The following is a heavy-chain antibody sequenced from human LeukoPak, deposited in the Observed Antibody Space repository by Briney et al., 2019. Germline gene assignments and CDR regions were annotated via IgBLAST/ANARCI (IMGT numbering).Heavy chain of an antibody. Sequence: GESLKISCKGSGYSFTSYWVGWVRQMPGKGLEWMGIIYPADSDASYSPSFQGQVTISADKSISTAYLQWSSLKASDTAIYYCARGQREYDSSGYYYDMSFDYWGQGTLVTVSS. V-gene: IGHV5-51*01. D-gene: IGHD3-22*01. J-gene: IGHJ4*02. CDR1: GYSFTSYW. CDR3: ARGQREYDSSGYYYDMSFDY. CDR2: IYPADSDA.